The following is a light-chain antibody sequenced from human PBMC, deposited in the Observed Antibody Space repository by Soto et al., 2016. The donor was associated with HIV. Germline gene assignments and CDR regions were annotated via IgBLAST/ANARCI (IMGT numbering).Light chain of an antibody. CDR3: QVWDYSSDLHVV. J-gene: IGLJ2*01. Sequence: SYELTQPPSVSVAPGKTARITCGGNNIGSKSVHWYQRKPGQAPVPVVYDDSDRPSGIPERFSGSNSANTATLTISRVEAGDEADYYCQVWDYSSDLHVVFGGGTKLSVL. CDR1: NIGSKS. CDR2: DDS. V-gene: IGLV3-21*03.